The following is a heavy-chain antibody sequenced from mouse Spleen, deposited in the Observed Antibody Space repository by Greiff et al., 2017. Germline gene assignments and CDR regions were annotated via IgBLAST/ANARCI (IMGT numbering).Heavy chain of an antibody. CDR2: ISYDGSN. Sequence: EVQLVESGPGLVKPSQSLSLTCSVTGYSITSGYYWNWIRQFPGNKLEWMGYISYDGSNNYNPSLKNRISITRDTSKNQFFLKLNSVTTEDTATYYCATHKLGGFDYWGQGTTLTVSS. CDR3: ATHKLGGFDY. J-gene: IGHJ2*01. D-gene: IGHD4-1*01. CDR1: GYSITSGYY. V-gene: IGHV3-6*01.